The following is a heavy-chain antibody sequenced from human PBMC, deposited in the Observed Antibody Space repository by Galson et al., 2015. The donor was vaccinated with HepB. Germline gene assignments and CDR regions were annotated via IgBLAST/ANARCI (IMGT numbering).Heavy chain of an antibody. Sequence: SLRLSCAVSGFSFSDYTLHWVRQAPGQGLEWMTYILSDEIKKKYADSVKGRFTVSRDNSRHTLFLEMSSLRPEDTAHYYCARGGFDKTLDNWGQGALVTVSS. D-gene: IGHD3-9*01. CDR2: ILSDEIKK. CDR3: ARGGFDKTLDN. V-gene: IGHV3-30-3*01. CDR1: GFSFSDYT. J-gene: IGHJ4*02.